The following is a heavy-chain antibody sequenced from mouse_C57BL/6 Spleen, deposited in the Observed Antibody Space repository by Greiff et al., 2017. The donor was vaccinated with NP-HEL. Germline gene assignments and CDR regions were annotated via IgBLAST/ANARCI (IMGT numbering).Heavy chain of an antibody. CDR2: ISYDGSN. CDR1: GYSITSGYY. D-gene: IGHD2-4*01. Sequence: EVKLEESGPGLVKPSQSLSLTCSVTGYSITSGYYWNWIRQFPGNKLEWMGYISYDGSNNYIPSLKNRISITRDTSKNQFFLKLNSVTTEDTATYYCARGDDYLAYWGQGTLVTVSA. V-gene: IGHV3-6*01. CDR3: ARGDDYLAY. J-gene: IGHJ3*01.